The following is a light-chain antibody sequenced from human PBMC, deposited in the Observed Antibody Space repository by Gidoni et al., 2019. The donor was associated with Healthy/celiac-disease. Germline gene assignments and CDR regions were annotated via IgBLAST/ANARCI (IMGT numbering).Light chain of an antibody. CDR1: QSISSW. V-gene: IGKV1-5*01. CDR2: DAS. J-gene: IGKJ1*01. Sequence: DIQMTQSPSTLPASVGDRVTITCRASQSISSWLAWYQQKPGKAPKLLIYDASSLESGVPSRFSGSGSGTEFTLTISSLQPDDFATYYCQQYNSYSQRFXQXTKVEIK. CDR3: QQYNSYSQR.